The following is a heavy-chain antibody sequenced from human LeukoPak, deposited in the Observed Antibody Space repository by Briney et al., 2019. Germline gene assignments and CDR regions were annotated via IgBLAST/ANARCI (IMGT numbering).Heavy chain of an antibody. J-gene: IGHJ5*02. Sequence: PGGSLRLSCAASGFTFSSYGMHWVRQAPGKGLEWVAVIWYDGSNKYYADSVKGRFTISRDNAKNSLYLQMNSLRAEDTAVYYCARVFSFGLHQAPPRNWFDPWGPGTLVTVSS. CDR2: IWYDGSNK. V-gene: IGHV3-33*01. CDR3: ARVFSFGLHQAPPRNWFDP. CDR1: GFTFSSYG. D-gene: IGHD3-10*01.